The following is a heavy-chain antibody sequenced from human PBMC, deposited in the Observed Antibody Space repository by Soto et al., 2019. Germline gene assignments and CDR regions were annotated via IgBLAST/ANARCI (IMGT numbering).Heavy chain of an antibody. CDR3: ARVAKEYYSDY. D-gene: IGHD5-12*01. CDR1: GFTFSTYG. CDR2: IWYDGSNK. V-gene: IGHV3-33*01. J-gene: IGHJ4*02. Sequence: QVQLVESGGGVVQPGRSLRLSCAASGFTFSTYGMHWVRQAPGKGLEWVAAIWYDGSNKYYADSVKGRFTISRDNSKNTLYLQMNSLRAEDTAVYYCARVAKEYYSDYWGQGTLVTVSS.